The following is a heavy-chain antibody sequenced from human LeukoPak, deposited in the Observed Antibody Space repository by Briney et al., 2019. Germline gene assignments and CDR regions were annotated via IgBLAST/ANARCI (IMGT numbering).Heavy chain of an antibody. D-gene: IGHD3-10*01. J-gene: IGHJ6*03. CDR1: GFTFSSYA. CDR3: AKFSRRVRGVIHGYYYYYYMDV. Sequence: GGSLRLSCAASGFTFSSYAMSWVRQAPGKGLEWVSAISGSGGSTYYADSVKGRFTISRDNSKNTLYLQMNSLRAEDTAVYYCAKFSRRVRGVIHGYYYYYYMDVWGKGTTVTVSS. V-gene: IGHV3-23*01. CDR2: ISGSGGST.